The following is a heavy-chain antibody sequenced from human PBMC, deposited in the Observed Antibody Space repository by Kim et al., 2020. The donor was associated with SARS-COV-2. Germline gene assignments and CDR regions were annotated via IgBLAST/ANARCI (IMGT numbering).Heavy chain of an antibody. CDR2: INPNSGGS. J-gene: IGHJ4*02. D-gene: IGHD3-3*01. V-gene: IGHV1-2*02. CDR1: GYTFTNYY. CDR3: ARDRFDDYWSAYYVGMFFFDF. Sequence: ASVKVSCKSSGYTFTNYYIHWVRQAPGQGLEWMGWINPNSGGSNYAQDFQGRVTMTRDTSTTTAYMELGSLRSDDTAVYYCARDRFDDYWSAYYVGMFFFDFWGQGTLVTVSS.